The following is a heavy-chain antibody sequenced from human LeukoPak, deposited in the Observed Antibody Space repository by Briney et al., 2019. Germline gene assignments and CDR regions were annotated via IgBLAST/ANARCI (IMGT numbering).Heavy chain of an antibody. CDR2: IIPILGIA. J-gene: IGHJ4*02. V-gene: IGHV1-69*04. D-gene: IGHD5-12*01. CDR3: ARDWDSGYDYGYFDY. Sequence: ASVKVSCKASGYTFTSYGISWVRQAPGQGLEWMGRIIPILGIANYAQKFQGRVTITADKSTSTAYMELSSLRSEDTAVYYCARDWDSGYDYGYFDYWGQGTLVTVSS. CDR1: GYTFTSYG.